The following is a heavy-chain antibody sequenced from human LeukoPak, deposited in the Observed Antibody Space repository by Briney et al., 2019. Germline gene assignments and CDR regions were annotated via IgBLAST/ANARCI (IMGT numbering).Heavy chain of an antibody. D-gene: IGHD3-10*01. Sequence: SETLSLTCTVSGGSISSYYWGWIRQPPGKGLEWIGSIYYSGSTYYNPSLKSRVTISVDTSKNQFSLKLSSVTAADTAVYYCVRGGYYGSGNDFRFDPWGQGTLVTVSS. V-gene: IGHV4-39*07. J-gene: IGHJ5*02. CDR3: VRGGYYGSGNDFRFDP. CDR1: GGSISSYY. CDR2: IYYSGST.